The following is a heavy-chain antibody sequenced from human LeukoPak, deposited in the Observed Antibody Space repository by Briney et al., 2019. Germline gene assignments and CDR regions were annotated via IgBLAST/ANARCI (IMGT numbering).Heavy chain of an antibody. Sequence: GGSLRLSCAASGFTLSSYWMSWVRQAPGKGLEWVANIKYDGSEKDYVDSVKGRFTISRDSAKNSLYLQMNSLRAEDTAVYYCARDVAPAGLFFDYWGQGTLVTVSS. V-gene: IGHV3-7*01. CDR1: GFTLSSYW. J-gene: IGHJ4*02. CDR2: IKYDGSEK. CDR3: ARDVAPAGLFFDY. D-gene: IGHD6-13*01.